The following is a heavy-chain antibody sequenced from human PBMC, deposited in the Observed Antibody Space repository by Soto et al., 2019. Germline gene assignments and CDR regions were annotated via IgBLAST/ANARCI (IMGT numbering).Heavy chain of an antibody. V-gene: IGHV1-46*01. J-gene: IGHJ6*02. Sequence: ASVKVSCKASGSTFTSYYMNWVRQALGQGLEWMGIINPSGGSTSYAQKFQGRGTMARDTSTSTVYMELSSLRSEDTAVYYCARDVNYYGSGSYYASYYYGMDVWGQGTTVTVSS. CDR3: ARDVNYYGSGSYYASYYYGMDV. D-gene: IGHD3-10*01. CDR1: GSTFTSYY. CDR2: INPSGGST.